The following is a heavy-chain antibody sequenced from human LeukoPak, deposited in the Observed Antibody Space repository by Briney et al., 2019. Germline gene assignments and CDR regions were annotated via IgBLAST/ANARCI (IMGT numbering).Heavy chain of an antibody. J-gene: IGHJ4*02. CDR2: IIPIFGTA. CDR3: AREGRDGYNYFDY. V-gene: IGHV1-69*01. D-gene: IGHD5-24*01. Sequence: SVKVSCKASGGTFSSYAISWVRQAPGQGLEWMGGIIPIFGTANYAQKFQDRVTITANESTSTAYMGLSSLRSEDTAVYYCAREGRDGYNYFDYWGQGTLVTVSS. CDR1: GGTFSSYA.